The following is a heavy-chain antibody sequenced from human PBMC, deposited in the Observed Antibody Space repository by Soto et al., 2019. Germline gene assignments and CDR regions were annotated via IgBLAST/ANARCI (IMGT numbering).Heavy chain of an antibody. J-gene: IGHJ4*02. CDR3: AKGCTGACFDY. D-gene: IGHD2-8*02. CDR2: ISGSGGST. V-gene: IGHV3-23*01. CDR1: GFTFSSYA. Sequence: EVQLLESGGGLVQPGGSLRLSCAASGFTFSSYAMRWVRQAPGKGLEWVSAISGSGGSTYYADSVKGRFPIPRDNSTTTLHLQMNSLTAEGTAVYYWAKGCTGACFDYWGQGTLVPVSS.